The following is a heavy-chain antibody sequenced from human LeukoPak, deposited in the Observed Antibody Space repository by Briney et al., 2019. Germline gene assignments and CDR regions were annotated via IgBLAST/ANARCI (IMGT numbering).Heavy chain of an antibody. V-gene: IGHV3-48*03. CDR2: ISTSGSTI. CDR1: GFTFSNYE. D-gene: IGHD6-19*01. CDR3: ARDSGSGTPPGESAFDI. Sequence: GGSLRLSCTASGFTFSNYELNWVRQAPRKGLEWVSYISTSGSTIDYADSVKGRFTISRDNAKNPLYVQMNSLRAEDTAIYYCARDSGSGTPPGESAFDIWGQGTMVSVSS. J-gene: IGHJ3*02.